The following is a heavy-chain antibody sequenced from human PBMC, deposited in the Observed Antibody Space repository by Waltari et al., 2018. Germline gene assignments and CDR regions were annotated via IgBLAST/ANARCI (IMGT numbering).Heavy chain of an antibody. V-gene: IGHV4-39*01. CDR3: ARIVDTAMVYYFDY. CDR1: VGSISSRRYY. J-gene: IGHJ4*02. Sequence: QLQLQESGPGLVKPSETLSPTCTVSVGSISSRRYYWGGLRQPPGKGLEWIGSIYYSGSTYYNPSLKSRVTISVDTSKNQFSLKLSSVTAADTAVYFCARIVDTAMVYYFDYWGQGTLVTVSS. CDR2: IYYSGST. D-gene: IGHD5-18*01.